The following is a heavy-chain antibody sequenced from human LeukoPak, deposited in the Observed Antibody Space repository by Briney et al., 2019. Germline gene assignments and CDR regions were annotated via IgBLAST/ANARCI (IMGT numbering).Heavy chain of an antibody. CDR2: ISSSGDTI. CDR3: ARGRGADYGGNSGYFDY. CDR1: EFTFSDYY. Sequence: TAGGSLRLSCAASEFTFSDYYMSWIRQAPGKGLECLSYISSSGDTIYYADSVKGRFSISRDNAKNSLYLQMNSLRAEDTAVYYCARGRGADYGGNSGYFDYWGQGTLVTVSS. J-gene: IGHJ4*02. D-gene: IGHD4-23*01. V-gene: IGHV3-11*04.